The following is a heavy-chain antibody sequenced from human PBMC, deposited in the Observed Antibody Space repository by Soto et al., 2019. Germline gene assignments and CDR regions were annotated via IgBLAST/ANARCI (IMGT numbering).Heavy chain of an antibody. CDR1: GFTFGNVW. D-gene: IGHD1-7*01. J-gene: IGHJ4*02. V-gene: IGHV3-15*07. Sequence: EVQLVESGGGLVKPGGSLRLSCAASGFTFGNVWMNWVRQAPGKGLECVGRIKSQTDGGTTVYAAPVKGRFTISRDHSKNTLYLQMNNLKSEDTAVYYCTRILEGSGTTMSYWGKGNLVTVSS. CDR2: IKSQTDGGTT. CDR3: TRILEGSGTTMSY.